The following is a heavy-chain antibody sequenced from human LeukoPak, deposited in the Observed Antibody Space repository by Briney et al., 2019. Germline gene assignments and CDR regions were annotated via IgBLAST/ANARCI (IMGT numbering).Heavy chain of an antibody. CDR2: ISGSGAST. J-gene: IGHJ4*02. V-gene: IGHV3-23*01. Sequence: SGGSPRLSCAASGFTFSNYAMSWVRQAPGKGLEWVSVISGSGASTYYADSVKGRFTISRDNSKNTLYLQMNSLRAEDTAVYFCAKGPPYDSSGYYLTYWGQGTLVTVSS. CDR1: GFTFSNYA. CDR3: AKGPPYDSSGYYLTY. D-gene: IGHD3-22*01.